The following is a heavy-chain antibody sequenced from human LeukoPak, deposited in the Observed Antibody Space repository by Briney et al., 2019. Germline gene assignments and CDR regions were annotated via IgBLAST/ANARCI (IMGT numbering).Heavy chain of an antibody. J-gene: IGHJ3*02. V-gene: IGHV4-4*09. D-gene: IGHD7-27*01. CDR1: GGSVNSYY. CDR3: AKILGSGAWYGFDI. Sequence: LETLSLTCSVSGGSVNSYYWSWIRQPPGKGLEWIGYIYTTRRTNYNPSLKSRVTISVDTSKNQFSLKLSSVTAADTAVYYCAKILGSGAWYGFDIWGQGTMVTVPS. CDR2: IYTTRRT.